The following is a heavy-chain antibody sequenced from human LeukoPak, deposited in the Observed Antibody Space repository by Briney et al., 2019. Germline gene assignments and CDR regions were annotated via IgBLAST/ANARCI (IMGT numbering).Heavy chain of an antibody. CDR2: ISSSSSSI. D-gene: IGHD2-2*01. CDR1: GFTFRSYT. Sequence: NPGGSLRLSCAASGFTFRSYTMNWVRQAPGKGLEWVSSISSSSSSIYYADSVKGRFTISRDNAKKSLYLQMNSLRAEDTAMYYCARGFCTSISCYGSYWGQGTLVTVSS. J-gene: IGHJ4*02. CDR3: ARGFCTSISCYGSY. V-gene: IGHV3-21*01.